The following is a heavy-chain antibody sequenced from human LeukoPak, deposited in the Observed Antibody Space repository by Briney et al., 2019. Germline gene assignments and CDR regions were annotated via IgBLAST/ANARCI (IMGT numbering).Heavy chain of an antibody. J-gene: IGHJ6*03. Sequence: SETLSLTCTVSGGSISSSSYYWGWIRQPPGTGLEWIGSIYYSGSTYYNPSLKSRVTISVDTSKNQFSLKLSSVTAADTAVYYCARVVNYDILTGYYTDYMDVWGKGTTVTVSS. D-gene: IGHD3-9*01. CDR2: IYYSGST. CDR1: GGSISSSSYY. V-gene: IGHV4-39*07. CDR3: ARVVNYDILTGYYTDYMDV.